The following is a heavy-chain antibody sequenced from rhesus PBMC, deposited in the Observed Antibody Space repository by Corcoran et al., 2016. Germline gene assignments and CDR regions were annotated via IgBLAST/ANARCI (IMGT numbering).Heavy chain of an antibody. V-gene: IGHV4-147*01. CDR3: ARDDSNYVYAFDF. D-gene: IGHD4-23*01. Sequence: QVQLQESGPGLVKPSETPSLTCAVPGGYISSNYWIWIRTPPGKGLEWIGYFYGSIRTTCYNPTRKIQVIISTDTAKNQYALKLICVTAANTAVYYCARDDSNYVYAFDFWGQGLRVTVSS. J-gene: IGHJ3*01. CDR1: GGYISSNY. CDR2: FYGSIRTT.